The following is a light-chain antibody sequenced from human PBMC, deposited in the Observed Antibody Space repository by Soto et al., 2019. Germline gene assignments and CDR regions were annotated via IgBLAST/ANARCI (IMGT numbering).Light chain of an antibody. V-gene: IGLV1-44*01. CDR2: SIN. Sequence: QPVLTQPPSASGTPGQRVTISCSGSNTNIGSNTANWYQQVPGTAPKLLIFSINQRPSGVPDRFSGSKSGTSASLAITGLQSDDEADYYCSTWDDSLNDWVFGGGTKLTVL. J-gene: IGLJ3*02. CDR1: NTNIGSNT. CDR3: STWDDSLNDWV.